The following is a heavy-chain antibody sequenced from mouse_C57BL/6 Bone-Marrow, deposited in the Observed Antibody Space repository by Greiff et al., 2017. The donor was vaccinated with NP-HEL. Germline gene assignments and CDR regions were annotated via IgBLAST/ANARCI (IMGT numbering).Heavy chain of an antibody. Sequence: QVQLKQSGAELMKPGASVKLSCKATGYTFTGYWIEWVKQRPGHGLEWIGEILPGSGSTNYNEKFKGKATFTADTSSNTAYMQLSSLTTEDSAIYYCARRGLYYGYEGFAYWGQGTLVTVSA. CDR1: GYTFTGYW. J-gene: IGHJ3*01. D-gene: IGHD2-2*01. CDR2: ILPGSGST. CDR3: ARRGLYYGYEGFAY. V-gene: IGHV1-9*01.